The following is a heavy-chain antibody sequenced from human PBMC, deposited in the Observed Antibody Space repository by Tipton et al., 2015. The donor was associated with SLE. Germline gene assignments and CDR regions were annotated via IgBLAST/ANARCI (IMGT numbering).Heavy chain of an antibody. V-gene: IGHV4-59*12. CDR3: ARGGLTYGYYYYMDV. D-gene: IGHD4-17*01. CDR2: INHSGST. J-gene: IGHJ6*03. CDR1: GGSINSYY. Sequence: GLVKPSETLSLTCTVSGGSINSYYWSWIRQPPGKGLEWIGKINHSGSTNYNPSLKSRVTMSVDTSKSQFSLKLSSVTAADTAVYYCARGGLTYGYYYYMDVWGKGTTVTVSS.